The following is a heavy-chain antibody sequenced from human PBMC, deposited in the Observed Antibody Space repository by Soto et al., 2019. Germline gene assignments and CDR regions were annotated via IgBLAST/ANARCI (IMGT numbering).Heavy chain of an antibody. D-gene: IGHD6-19*01. V-gene: IGHV1-18*01. CDR1: GYTFTSYG. CDR3: ARDSGIAVAGSPFDY. J-gene: IGHJ4*02. CDR2: ISAYNGNT. Sequence: GASLKISCKASGYTFTSYGISWVRQAPGQGLEWMGWISAYNGNTNYAQKLQGRVTMTTDTSTSTAYMELRSLRSDDTAVYYCARDSGIAVAGSPFDYWGQGTLVTVSS.